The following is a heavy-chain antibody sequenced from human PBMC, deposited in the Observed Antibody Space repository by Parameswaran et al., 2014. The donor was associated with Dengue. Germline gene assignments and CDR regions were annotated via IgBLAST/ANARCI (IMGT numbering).Heavy chain of an antibody. D-gene: IGHD3-22*01. Sequence: VRQAPGKGLEWIGYIYYSGSTYYNPSLKSRVTISVDTSKNQFSLKLSSVTAADTAVYYCARDPGYYSFPAYAFDIWGQGTMVT. V-gene: IGHV4-31*02. CDR3: ARDPGYYSFPAYAFDI. J-gene: IGHJ3*02. CDR2: IYYSGST.